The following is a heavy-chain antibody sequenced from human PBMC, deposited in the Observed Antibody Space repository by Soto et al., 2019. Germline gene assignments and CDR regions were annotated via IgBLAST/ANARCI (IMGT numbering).Heavy chain of an antibody. D-gene: IGHD3-22*01. V-gene: IGHV3-53*01. J-gene: IGHJ6*02. CDR2: IYSGGST. Sequence: GGSLRLSCAASGFTVSSNYMSWVRQAPGKGLEWVSVIYSGGSTYYADSVKGRFTISRDNSKNAVYLQMNSPRAEDTAVYYCARDPYDYVDSGPSRRGMDVWGQGTTDTVSS. CDR3: ARDPYDYVDSGPSRRGMDV. CDR1: GFTVSSNY.